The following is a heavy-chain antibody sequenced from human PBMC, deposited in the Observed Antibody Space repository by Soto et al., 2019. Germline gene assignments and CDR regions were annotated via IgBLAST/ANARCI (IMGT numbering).Heavy chain of an antibody. Sequence: GGSLRLSCAASGFTFSNFGVPWVRQAPGKGLEWVSTISGSGGSTYYADSVKGRFTISRGNSKNTLYLQMNSLRAEDTAVYYCAKDQGSSWYEIDYWGQGTLVTVSS. V-gene: IGHV3-23*01. CDR2: ISGSGGST. CDR1: GFTFSNFG. J-gene: IGHJ4*02. D-gene: IGHD6-13*01. CDR3: AKDQGSSWYEIDY.